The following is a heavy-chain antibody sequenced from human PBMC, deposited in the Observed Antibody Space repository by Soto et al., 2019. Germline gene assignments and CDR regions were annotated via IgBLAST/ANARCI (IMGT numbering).Heavy chain of an antibody. D-gene: IGHD2-2*02. CDR2: IYSGGST. CDR1: GFTVSSNY. V-gene: IGHV3-53*01. J-gene: IGHJ6*02. CDR3: ARDYRDCSSTSCYTKKMSYYYYGMDV. Sequence: GGSLRLSCAPSGFTVSSNYMSWVRQAPGKGLEWVSVIYSGGSTYYADSVKGRFTISRDNSKNTLYLQMNSLRAEDTAVYYCARDYRDCSSTSCYTKKMSYYYYGMDVWGQGTTVTVSS.